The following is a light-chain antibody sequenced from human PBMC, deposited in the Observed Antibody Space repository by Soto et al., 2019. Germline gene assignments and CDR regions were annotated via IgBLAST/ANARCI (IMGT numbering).Light chain of an antibody. CDR3: VSYTTSASYV. J-gene: IGLJ1*01. CDR1: SSDVGNYTF. V-gene: IGLV2-14*01. CDR2: DIN. Sequence: QSALTQPASVSGSPGQSITISCTGTSSDVGNYTFVSWYRQHPGKAPKLMIYDINNRPSGVSNRFSGSKSGNTASLTISGLQAEDEADYYCVSYTTSASYVFGTGTKVTVL.